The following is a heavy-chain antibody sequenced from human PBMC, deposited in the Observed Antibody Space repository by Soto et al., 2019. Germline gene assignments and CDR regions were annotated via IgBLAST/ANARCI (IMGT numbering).Heavy chain of an antibody. CDR2: IVVGSGNT. V-gene: IGHV1-58*02. CDR1: GFTFTSSA. Sequence: RASVKVSCKASGFTFTSSAMQWVRQARGQRLEWIGWIVVGSGNTNYAQKFQERVTMTEDMSTGTAYMELSSLRSEDTAVYYCATVRVLGATLDFDYWGQGTLVTVSS. J-gene: IGHJ4*02. D-gene: IGHD1-26*01. CDR3: ATVRVLGATLDFDY.